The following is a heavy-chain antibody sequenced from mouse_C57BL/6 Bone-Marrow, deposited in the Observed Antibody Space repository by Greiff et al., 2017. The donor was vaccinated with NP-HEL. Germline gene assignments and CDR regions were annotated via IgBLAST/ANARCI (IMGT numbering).Heavy chain of an antibody. CDR2: INPNNGGT. J-gene: IGHJ1*03. D-gene: IGHD1-1*01. CDR3: ALYGSSYWYFDV. V-gene: IGHV1-18*01. Sequence: VQLQQSGPELVKPGASVKIPCKASGYTFTDYNMDWVKQSHGKSLEWIGDINPNNGGTIYNQKFKGKATLTVDKSSSTAYMELRSLTSEDTAVYYCALYGSSYWYFDVWGTGTTVTVSS. CDR1: GYTFTDYN.